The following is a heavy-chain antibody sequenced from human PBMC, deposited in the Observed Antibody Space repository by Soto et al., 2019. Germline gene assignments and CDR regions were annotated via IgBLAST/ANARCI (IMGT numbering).Heavy chain of an antibody. CDR2: ISSSGSTI. CDR3: ATEQRVAIFGVASDAFDI. CDR1: GFTFSDYY. D-gene: IGHD3-3*01. Sequence: GGSLRLSCAASGFTFSDYYMSWIRQAPGKGLEWVSYISSSGSTIYYADSVKGRFTISRDNAKNSLYLQMNSLRAEDTAVYYCATEQRVAIFGVASDAFDIWGQGTMVTVSS. J-gene: IGHJ3*02. V-gene: IGHV3-11*01.